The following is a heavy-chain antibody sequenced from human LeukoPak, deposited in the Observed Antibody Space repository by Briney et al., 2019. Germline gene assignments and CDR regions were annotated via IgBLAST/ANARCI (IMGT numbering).Heavy chain of an antibody. D-gene: IGHD1-26*01. V-gene: IGHV3-7*01. Sequence: GGSLRLSCMASGFTFSISWVTWVRQAPGKGLEWVANIDKHGNGKYYVDSVKGRSAISRDYATNSVFLQMNSLRAEDTSVYYCARDAGWGYYDLWGQGTPVTVSS. CDR1: GFTFSISW. CDR2: IDKHGNGK. CDR3: ARDAGWGYYDL. J-gene: IGHJ4*02.